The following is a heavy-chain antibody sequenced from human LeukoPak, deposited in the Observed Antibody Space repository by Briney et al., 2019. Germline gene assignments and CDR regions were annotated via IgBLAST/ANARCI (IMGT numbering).Heavy chain of an antibody. CDR2: IIPIFGTA. J-gene: IGHJ4*02. Sequence: SVKVSCKTSGFTFTNYAISWVRQAPGQGLEWMGRIIPIFGTANYAQKFQGRVTITTDESTSTAYMELSSLRSEDTAVYYCASGSWGYGDYEPFDYWGQGTLVTVSS. CDR1: GFTFTNYA. CDR3: ASGSWGYGDYEPFDY. D-gene: IGHD4-17*01. V-gene: IGHV1-69*05.